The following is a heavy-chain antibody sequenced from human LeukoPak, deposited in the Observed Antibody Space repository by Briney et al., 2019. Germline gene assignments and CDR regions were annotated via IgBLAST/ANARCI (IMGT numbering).Heavy chain of an antibody. CDR3: AREPRPDRYCSSTSCYTSYYYGMDV. Sequence: KPSETLSLTCTVSGGSISSYYWSWIRQPPGKGLEWIGYIYYSGSTNYNPSLKSRVTISVDTSKNQFSLKLSSVTAADTAVYYCAREPRPDRYCSSTSCYTSYYYGMDVWGQGTTVTVSS. V-gene: IGHV4-59*12. J-gene: IGHJ6*02. D-gene: IGHD2-2*02. CDR1: GGSISSYY. CDR2: IYYSGST.